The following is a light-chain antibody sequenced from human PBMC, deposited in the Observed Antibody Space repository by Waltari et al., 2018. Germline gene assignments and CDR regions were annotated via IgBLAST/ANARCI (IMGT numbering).Light chain of an antibody. CDR1: QSVSSN. CDR2: GSS. J-gene: IGKJ2*01. V-gene: IGKV3-15*01. Sequence: EIVMTQSPATLSVSPGERATLSCRASQSVSSNLVWYQQRPGQAPRLLVYGSSTRATGIPARFSSSGSGTEFTLTISSLLSEDFAVYYCQQYNNLYTFGQGTKLEIK. CDR3: QQYNNLYT.